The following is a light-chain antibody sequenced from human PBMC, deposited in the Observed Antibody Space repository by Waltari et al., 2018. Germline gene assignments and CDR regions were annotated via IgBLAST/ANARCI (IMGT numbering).Light chain of an antibody. Sequence: EIVLTQSPATLSLSPGERATLPCRASQIVSSYLAWYQQKPGQAPRLLIYDASNRATGIPARFSGSGSGTDFTLTISSLEPEDFAVYYCQQRSNWPFGGGTKVEIK. J-gene: IGKJ4*01. CDR2: DAS. CDR3: QQRSNWP. V-gene: IGKV3-11*01. CDR1: QIVSSY.